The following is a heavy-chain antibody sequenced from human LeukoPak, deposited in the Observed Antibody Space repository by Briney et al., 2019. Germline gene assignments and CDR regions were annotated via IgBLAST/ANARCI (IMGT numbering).Heavy chain of an antibody. D-gene: IGHD2-2*01. J-gene: IGHJ6*02. CDR1: GFTFSSYA. CDR3: AKEDGYCSSTSCATYYYYGMDV. CDR2: ISGSGGST. V-gene: IGHV3-23*01. Sequence: GGSLRLSCAASGFTFSSYAMSWVRQAPGKGLEWASAISGSGGSTYYADSVKGRFTISRDNSKNTLYLQMNSLRAEDTAVYYCAKEDGYCSSTSCATYYYYGMDVWGQGTTVTVSS.